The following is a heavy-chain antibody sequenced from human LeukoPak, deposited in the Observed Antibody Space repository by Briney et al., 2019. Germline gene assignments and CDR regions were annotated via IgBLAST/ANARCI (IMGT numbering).Heavy chain of an antibody. D-gene: IGHD6-6*01. CDR1: GFTFSSNS. CDR2: ISSSSSYI. CDR3: ARDTSIAACLDY. V-gene: IGHV3-21*01. Sequence: GGSLRLSCAASGFTFSSNSMNWVRQAPGKGLEWVSSISSSSSYIYYAHSVKGRFTISRDNAKNSMYLQMNSLRAEDTAVYYCARDTSIAACLDYWGQGTLVTVSS. J-gene: IGHJ4*02.